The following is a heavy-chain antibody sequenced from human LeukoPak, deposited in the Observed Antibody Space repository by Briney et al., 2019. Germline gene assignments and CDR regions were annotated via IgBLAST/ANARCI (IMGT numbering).Heavy chain of an antibody. V-gene: IGHV4-59*01. D-gene: IGHD1-14*01. J-gene: IGHJ6*02. CDR2: IYYSGST. CDR1: GGSISSYY. CDR3: ARGPPPITLYYYYGMDV. Sequence: SETLSLTCTASGGSISSYYWSWIRQPPGKGLEWIGYIYYSGSTNYNPSLKSRVTISVDTSKNQFSLKLSSVTAADTAVYYCARGPPPITLYYYYGMDVWGQGTTVTVSS.